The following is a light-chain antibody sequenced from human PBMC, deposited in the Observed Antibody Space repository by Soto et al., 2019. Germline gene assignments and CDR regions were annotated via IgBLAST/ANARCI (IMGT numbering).Light chain of an antibody. CDR3: SSYTSSSTHWV. CDR2: EVS. J-gene: IGLJ3*02. Sequence: QYALTQPASVSGAPGQSITISCTGTSSDVGGYNYVSWYQQHPGKAPKFMIYEVSNRPSGVSNRFSGSKSGNTASLTISGLQAEDEADYYCSSYTSSSTHWVFGGGTEVTVL. CDR1: SSDVGGYNY. V-gene: IGLV2-14*01.